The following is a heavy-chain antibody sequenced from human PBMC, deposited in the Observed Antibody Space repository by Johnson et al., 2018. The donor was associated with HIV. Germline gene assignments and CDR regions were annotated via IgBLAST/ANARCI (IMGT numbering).Heavy chain of an antibody. Sequence: VSYISSSGSTMYYADSVKGRFTISRDNAKNSLYLQMNSLRAEDTAMYYCATSGLTLGSSSSHAFDIWGQATMVTVSS. D-gene: IGHD6-6*01. CDR2: ISSSGSTM. V-gene: IGHV3-11*04. J-gene: IGHJ3*02. CDR3: ATSGLTLGSSSSHAFDI.